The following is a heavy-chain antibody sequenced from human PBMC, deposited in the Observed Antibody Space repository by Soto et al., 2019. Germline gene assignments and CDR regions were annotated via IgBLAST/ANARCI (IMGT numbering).Heavy chain of an antibody. CDR2: MYHSGST. D-gene: IGHD3-10*01. J-gene: IGHJ6*02. CDR3: ARDDMVRGVGNHGVRYYGMDV. V-gene: IGHV4-30-2*01. CDR1: GGSISSGGYS. Sequence: SETLSLTCAVSGGSISSGGYSWSWIRQPPGKGLEWIGYMYHSGSTYYNPSLKSRVTISIDTSKNQFSLKLSSVTAADTAVYYCARDDMVRGVGNHGVRYYGMDVWGQGTTVTVSS.